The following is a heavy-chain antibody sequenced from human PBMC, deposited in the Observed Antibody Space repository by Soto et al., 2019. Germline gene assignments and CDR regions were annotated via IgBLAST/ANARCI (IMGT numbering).Heavy chain of an antibody. CDR3: ARDRTEYCSGGSCYWFDP. CDR1: GFTFSSYG. Sequence: GGSLRLSCAASGFTFSSYGMHWVRQAPGKGLEWVAVIWYDGSNKDYADSVKGRFTISRDNSKNTLYLQMNSLRAEDTAVYYCARDRTEYCSGGSCYWFDPWGQGTLVTVSS. CDR2: IWYDGSNK. J-gene: IGHJ5*02. D-gene: IGHD2-15*01. V-gene: IGHV3-33*01.